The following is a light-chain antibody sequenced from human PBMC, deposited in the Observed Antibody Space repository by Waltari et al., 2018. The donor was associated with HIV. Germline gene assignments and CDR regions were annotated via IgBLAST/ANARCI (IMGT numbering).Light chain of an antibody. J-gene: IGLJ3*02. CDR1: SSNIGAGYD. Sequence: QSVLTQPPSVSGAPGQRVTISCTGSSSNIGAGYDVHWYQQLPGTAPNLLIYGNSNRPSGVPDRFSGSKSGTSASLAITGLQAEDEADYYCQSYDSSLSAWVFCGGTRLTVL. CDR3: QSYDSSLSAWV. V-gene: IGLV1-40*01. CDR2: GNS.